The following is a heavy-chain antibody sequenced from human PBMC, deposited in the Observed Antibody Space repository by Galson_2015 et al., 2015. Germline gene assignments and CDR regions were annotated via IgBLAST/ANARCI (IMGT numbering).Heavy chain of an antibody. V-gene: IGHV3-7*01. CDR2: IKQDGSEK. D-gene: IGHD1-1*01. CDR1: GFTFSSYW. CDR3: ATRRRTGRGSSFDF. J-gene: IGHJ4*02. Sequence: SLRLSCAASGFTFSSYWMSWVRQAPGKGLEWVANIKQDGSEKYYVDSVKGRFTTSRDNAKNSLYLQMNSLRAEDTAVYYCATRRRTGRGSSFDFWGQGTLVTVSS.